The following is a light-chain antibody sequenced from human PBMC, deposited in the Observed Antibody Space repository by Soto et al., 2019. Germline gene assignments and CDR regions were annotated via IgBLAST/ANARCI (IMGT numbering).Light chain of an antibody. Sequence: DIQMTQSPSTLSASVGDRVTITCRASQSISKHLAWYQLRPGKAPRLLIYYASTLDRGVPSRFSGSGSGTEFTLTIISLQPDDFATYYCRQYASFSPAFGQGTKVDIK. CDR2: YAS. CDR1: QSISKH. CDR3: RQYASFSPA. V-gene: IGKV1-5*01. J-gene: IGKJ1*01.